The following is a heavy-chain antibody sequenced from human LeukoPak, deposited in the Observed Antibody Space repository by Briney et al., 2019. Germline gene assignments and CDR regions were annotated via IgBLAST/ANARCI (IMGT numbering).Heavy chain of an antibody. J-gene: IGHJ6*02. D-gene: IGHD5-18*01. Sequence: PSETLSLTCTVSGGSMNRNYWSWIRQPAGKGLEWIGRIYTGGRANYSPSLTSRVTMSVDTSKNQFSPKVSSVTAADTAVYYCGGHSSDYDSVMDVWGQGTTVTVYS. CDR1: GGSMNRNY. CDR3: GGHSSDYDSVMDV. V-gene: IGHV4-4*07. CDR2: IYTGGRA.